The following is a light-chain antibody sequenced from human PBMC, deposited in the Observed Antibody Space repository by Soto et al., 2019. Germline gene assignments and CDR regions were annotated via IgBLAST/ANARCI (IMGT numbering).Light chain of an antibody. CDR1: SSNIGSNT. CDR3: AAWDDILNGWV. J-gene: IGLJ3*02. Sequence: QSVLTQPPSASGTPGQRVTISCSGSSSNIGSNTVNWYQQLPATAPKLLIYSNIQRPSGVPDRFSGSKCCTSASLAISALQSDDDADYYCAAWDDILNGWVFGGGTKLTVL. CDR2: SNI. V-gene: IGLV1-44*01.